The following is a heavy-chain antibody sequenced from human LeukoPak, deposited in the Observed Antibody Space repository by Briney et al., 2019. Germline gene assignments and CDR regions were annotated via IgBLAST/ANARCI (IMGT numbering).Heavy chain of an antibody. J-gene: IGHJ6*03. CDR3: ARQRQAIYYYYYMDV. Sequence: SETLSLTCTVSGRSISSSSYYWGWIRQPPGKGLEWIGSSYYSGSTYYNPSLKSRVTISVDTSKNQFSLKLSSVTAADTAVYYCARQRQAIYYYYYMDVWGKGTTVTVSS. CDR2: SYYSGST. V-gene: IGHV4-39*01. CDR1: GRSISSSSYY.